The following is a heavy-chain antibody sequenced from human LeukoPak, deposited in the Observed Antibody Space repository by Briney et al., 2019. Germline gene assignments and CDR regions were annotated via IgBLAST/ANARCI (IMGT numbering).Heavy chain of an antibody. Sequence: PSETLSLTCAVYGGSFSGYYWSWIRQPPGKGLEWIGEINHSGSTNYNPSLKSRVTISVDTSKNQFSLKLSSVTAADTAVYYCARLPQGVWFGELSPDDYWGQGTLVTVSS. D-gene: IGHD3-10*01. CDR2: INHSGST. J-gene: IGHJ4*02. CDR1: GGSFSGYY. V-gene: IGHV4-34*01. CDR3: ARLPQGVWFGELSPDDY.